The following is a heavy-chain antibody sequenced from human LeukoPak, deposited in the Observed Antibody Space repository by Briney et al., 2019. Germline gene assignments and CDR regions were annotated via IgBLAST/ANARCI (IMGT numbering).Heavy chain of an antibody. Sequence: GESLKISCKGSGYNFLGYWIGWVRQMPGKGLEWVGIIYPGDSDTRYSPSFQGQVTISADKSISTALLQWSSLKASDTAMYYCARLSPNYYDRSAYQGCYFDYWGQGTLVTVS. CDR1: GYNFLGYW. J-gene: IGHJ4*02. CDR2: IYPGDSDT. D-gene: IGHD3-22*01. V-gene: IGHV5-51*01. CDR3: ARLSPNYYDRSAYQGCYFDY.